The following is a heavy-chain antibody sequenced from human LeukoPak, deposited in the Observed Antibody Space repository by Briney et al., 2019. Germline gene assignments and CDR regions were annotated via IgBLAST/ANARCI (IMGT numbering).Heavy chain of an antibody. Sequence: GRSLSLSCAVSGFSISTFGTFGVPSPPGRGRGCVAVTLYHGSDEFGNHQYYADSVKGRFTISRDNSKNTLYLQMNSLRAEDTAVYYCVRGSSGWYLDYWGQGTLVTVSS. J-gene: IGHJ4*02. CDR3: VRGSSGWYLDY. CDR1: GFSISTFG. CDR2: TLYHGSDE. V-gene: IGHV3-30*04. D-gene: IGHD6-19*01.